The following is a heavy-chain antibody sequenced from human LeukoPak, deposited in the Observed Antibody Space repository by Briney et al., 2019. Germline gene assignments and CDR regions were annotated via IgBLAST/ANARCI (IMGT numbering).Heavy chain of an antibody. D-gene: IGHD3-16*02. CDR1: GGSISSSSYY. J-gene: IGHJ4*02. CDR3: ARLTFGGVIPMSFDY. V-gene: IGHV4-39*01. Sequence: SETLSLTCTVSGGSISSSSYYWGWIRQPPGKGLAWIGSIYYSGSTYYNPSLRSRVTISVDTSKNQFSLKLSSVAAADTAVYYCARLTFGGVIPMSFDYWGQGTLVTVSS. CDR2: IYYSGST.